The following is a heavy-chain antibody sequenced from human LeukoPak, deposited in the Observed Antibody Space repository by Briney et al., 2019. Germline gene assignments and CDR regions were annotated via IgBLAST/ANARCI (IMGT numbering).Heavy chain of an antibody. J-gene: IGHJ4*02. V-gene: IGHV3-30*04. Sequence: PGGSLRLSCAASGFTFSSYAMHWVRQAPGKGLEWVAVISYDGSNKYYAGSVKGRFTISRDNSKNTLYLQMNSLRAEDTAVYYCARHLSEVTVVTRGGLFDYWGQGTLVTVSS. D-gene: IGHD4-23*01. CDR2: ISYDGSNK. CDR3: ARHLSEVTVVTRGGLFDY. CDR1: GFTFSSYA.